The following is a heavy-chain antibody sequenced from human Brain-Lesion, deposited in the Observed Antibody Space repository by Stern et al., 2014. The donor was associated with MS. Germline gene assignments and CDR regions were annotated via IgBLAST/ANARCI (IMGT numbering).Heavy chain of an antibody. CDR1: GDSISSRHYY. CDR3: ARHIAVASTWVRWFDP. V-gene: IGHV4-39*01. D-gene: IGHD6-19*01. Sequence: VQLVESGPGLVKPSETLSLTCIVSGDSISSRHYYWGWIRQPPGKGLQWIGSIYSSGSTSYSPSLKSRVTMFVDTSRNHFSLKLASVTAADTAIYYCARHIAVASTWVRWFDPWGPGTLVTVSS. CDR2: IYSSGST. J-gene: IGHJ5*02.